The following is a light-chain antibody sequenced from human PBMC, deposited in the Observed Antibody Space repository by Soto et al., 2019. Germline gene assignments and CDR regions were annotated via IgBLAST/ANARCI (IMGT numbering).Light chain of an antibody. CDR3: QQYGSSGT. CDR2: AAC. J-gene: IGKJ1*01. CDR1: QSISSY. Sequence: DIQMTQSPSSLSASVGDRVTITCRASQSISSYVNWYQQKPGKAPRLLMYAACSVQSGVASRFSGSGSGTDFTLTISRLEPEDFAVYYRQQYGSSGTFGQGTKVDIK. V-gene: IGKV1-39*01.